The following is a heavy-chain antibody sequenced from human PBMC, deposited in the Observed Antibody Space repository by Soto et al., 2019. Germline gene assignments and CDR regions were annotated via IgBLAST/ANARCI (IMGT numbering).Heavy chain of an antibody. CDR1: GGTFSSYA. Sequence: SVKVSCKASGGTFSSYAISWVRQAPGQGLEWMGGIIPIFGTANYAQKFQGRVTITADKSTSTAYMELSSLRSVDTAVYYCARDSGSGYDFPWFDPWGQGTLVTVSS. D-gene: IGHD5-12*01. CDR3: ARDSGSGYDFPWFDP. CDR2: IIPIFGTA. J-gene: IGHJ5*02. V-gene: IGHV1-69*06.